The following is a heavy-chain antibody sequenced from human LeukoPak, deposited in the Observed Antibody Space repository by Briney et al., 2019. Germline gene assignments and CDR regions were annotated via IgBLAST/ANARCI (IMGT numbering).Heavy chain of an antibody. Sequence: GGSLRLSCAASGFTFSSYAMSWVRQAPGKGLEWVSAISGSGGSTYYADSVKGRFTISRDNSKNTLYLQMNSLRAEDTAVYYCAKDRAPRVYYDILTGYPVDYWGQGTLVTVSS. CDR3: AKDRAPRVYYDILTGYPVDY. J-gene: IGHJ4*02. CDR1: GFTFSSYA. D-gene: IGHD3-9*01. V-gene: IGHV3-23*01. CDR2: ISGSGGST.